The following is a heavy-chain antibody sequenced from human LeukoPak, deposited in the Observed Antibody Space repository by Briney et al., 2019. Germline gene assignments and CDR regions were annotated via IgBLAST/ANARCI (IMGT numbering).Heavy chain of an antibody. CDR3: ARSEDSYGYFDY. V-gene: IGHV1-69*05. Sequence: SVKVSCKASGGTFSSYAISWVRQAPGQGLEWMGGIIPIFGTANYAQKFQGRVTITTDESTSTAYMELSSLRSEDTAVYYCARSEDSYGYFDYWGQGTLVTVSS. D-gene: IGHD5-18*01. J-gene: IGHJ4*02. CDR1: GGTFSSYA. CDR2: IIPIFGTA.